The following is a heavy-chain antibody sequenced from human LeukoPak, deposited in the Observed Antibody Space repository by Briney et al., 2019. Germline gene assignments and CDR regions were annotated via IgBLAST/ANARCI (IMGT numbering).Heavy chain of an antibody. J-gene: IGHJ4*02. CDR3: ARKDGDY. V-gene: IGHV4-4*07. CDR1: GASISAFH. CDR2: IYSSGST. Sequence: SETLSLTCTVSGASISAFHWTWFRQPAGRGLEWIGLIYSSGSTLFNPSLKSRVAMSVDLTKNQLSLKLTSVTAADTAMYYCARKDGDYWGRGTLVTVSS.